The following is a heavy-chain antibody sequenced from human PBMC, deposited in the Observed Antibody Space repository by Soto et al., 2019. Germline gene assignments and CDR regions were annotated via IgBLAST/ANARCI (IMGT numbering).Heavy chain of an antibody. CDR2: IYPGDSDT. V-gene: IGHV5-51*01. CDR3: ARIAIGSVFWSGYYVSRGDYYYYMDV. D-gene: IGHD3-3*01. CDR1: GYSFTSYW. Sequence: PGKSLKISCKGSGYSFTSYWIGWVRQMPGKGLEWMGIIYPGDSDTRYSPSFQGQVTISADKSISTAYLQWSSLKASDTAMYYCARIAIGSVFWSGYYVSRGDYYYYMDVWGKGTTVTVSS. J-gene: IGHJ6*03.